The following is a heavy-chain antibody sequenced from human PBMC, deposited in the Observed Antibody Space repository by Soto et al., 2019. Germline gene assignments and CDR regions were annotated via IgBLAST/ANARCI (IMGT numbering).Heavy chain of an antibody. Sequence: GGSLRLSCAASGFTFSSYSINCVRQAPGRGREWVSSIRRVVNYTHYAAFMRGRLTISRANAKTSLYLKMNSLGAEDTAVYYCAREGINNYNEYYFDSWGQGTVVTVSS. V-gene: IGHV3-21*01. CDR3: AREGINNYNEYYFDS. CDR2: IRRVVNYT. J-gene: IGHJ4*02. D-gene: IGHD4-4*01. CDR1: GFTFSSYS.